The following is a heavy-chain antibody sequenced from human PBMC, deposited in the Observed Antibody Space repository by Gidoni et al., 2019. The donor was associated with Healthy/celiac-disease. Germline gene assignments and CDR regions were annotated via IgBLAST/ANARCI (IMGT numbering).Heavy chain of an antibody. CDR1: GGSISSGGYY. Sequence: QVQLQESGPGLVKPSQTLSLTCTVSGGSISSGGYYWSWIRQHPGKGLEWIGYIYYSGSPYYNPSLKSRVTISVDTSKNQFSLKLSSVTAADTAVYYCARVGSHPKYNWFDPWGQGTLVTVSS. V-gene: IGHV4-31*03. CDR3: ARVGSHPKYNWFDP. CDR2: IYYSGSP. D-gene: IGHD3-16*01. J-gene: IGHJ5*02.